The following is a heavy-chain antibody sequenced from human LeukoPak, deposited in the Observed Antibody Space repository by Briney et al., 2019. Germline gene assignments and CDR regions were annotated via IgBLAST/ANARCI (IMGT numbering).Heavy chain of an antibody. CDR3: ARGYDFWSGFTWMWFDP. V-gene: IGHV3-21*01. CDR1: GFTFSRYS. CDR2: ISSSSSYI. D-gene: IGHD3-3*01. Sequence: GGSLRLSCAASGFTFSRYSMNWVRQAPGKGLEWVSSISSSSSYIYYADSVKGRFTISRDNAKNSLYLQMNSLRAEDTTVYYCARGYDFWSGFTWMWFDPWGQGTLVTVSS. J-gene: IGHJ5*02.